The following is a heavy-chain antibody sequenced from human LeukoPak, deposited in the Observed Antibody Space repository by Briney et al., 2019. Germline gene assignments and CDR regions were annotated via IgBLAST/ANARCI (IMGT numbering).Heavy chain of an antibody. Sequence: SETLSLTCTVSGGSISSSSYYWGWIRQPPGKGLEWIGSICYSGSTYYNPSLKSRVTISVDTSKNQFSLKLSSVTAADTAVYYCARTRPSGYYYGSGSMALFDYWGQGTLVTVSS. CDR1: GGSISSSSYY. D-gene: IGHD3-10*01. CDR3: ARTRPSGYYYGSGSMALFDY. J-gene: IGHJ4*02. V-gene: IGHV4-39*07. CDR2: ICYSGST.